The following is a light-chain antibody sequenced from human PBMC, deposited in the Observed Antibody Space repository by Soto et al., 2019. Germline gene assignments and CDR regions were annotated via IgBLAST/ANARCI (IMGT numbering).Light chain of an antibody. CDR1: QSVSSN. J-gene: IGKJ5*01. CDR3: QQYNNWPSLT. V-gene: IGKV3-15*01. Sequence: EIVMTQSPATLSVSPGERATLSCRASQSVSSNLAWYQQKPGQAPRLLIYGASTRATGIQARFSGSGSGTQFTLTISSLQSEDFAFYYCQQYNNWPSLTFGQGTRLEIK. CDR2: GAS.